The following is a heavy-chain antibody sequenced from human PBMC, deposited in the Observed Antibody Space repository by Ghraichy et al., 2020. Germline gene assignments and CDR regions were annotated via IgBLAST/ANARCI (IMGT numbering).Heavy chain of an antibody. Sequence: GESLNISYAASGFTFSSYAMSWVRQAPGKGLEWVSAISGSGGSTYYADSVKGRFTISRDNSKNTLYLQMNSLRAEDTAVYYCAKGRWFLTENNWFDPWGQGTLVTVSS. D-gene: IGHD3-10*01. CDR1: GFTFSSYA. V-gene: IGHV3-23*01. CDR2: ISGSGGST. J-gene: IGHJ5*02. CDR3: AKGRWFLTENNWFDP.